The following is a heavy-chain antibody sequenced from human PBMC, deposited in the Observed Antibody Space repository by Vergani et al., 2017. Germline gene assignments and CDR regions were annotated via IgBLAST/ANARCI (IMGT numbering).Heavy chain of an antibody. D-gene: IGHD1-26*01. Sequence: QVQLQESGPGLVKPSETLSLTCTVSGGSISSYYWSWFRQPPGKGLEWIGYIYYSGSTNYNPSLKSRVTISVDTSKNQFSLKLSSVTAADTAVYYCARVRPRIVGATTGHDAFDIWGQGTMVTVSS. V-gene: IGHV4-59*01. CDR2: IYYSGST. CDR3: ARVRPRIVGATTGHDAFDI. J-gene: IGHJ3*02. CDR1: GGSISSYY.